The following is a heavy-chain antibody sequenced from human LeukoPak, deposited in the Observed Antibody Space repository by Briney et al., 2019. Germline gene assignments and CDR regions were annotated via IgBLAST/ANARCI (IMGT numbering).Heavy chain of an antibody. CDR2: ISSSGSGGNT. CDR1: GVTLSSYA. V-gene: IGHV3-23*01. Sequence: GGSLRLSCAASGVTLSSYAMSWARQAPGKGLEWVSGISSSGSGGNTYYADSVKGRFTISRDKSMNTPYLQMNDLRAEDTALYYCAKSIVGAAGDYHWHFDLWGRGTTVTVSS. CDR3: AKSIVGAAGDYHWHFDL. D-gene: IGHD1-26*01. J-gene: IGHJ2*01.